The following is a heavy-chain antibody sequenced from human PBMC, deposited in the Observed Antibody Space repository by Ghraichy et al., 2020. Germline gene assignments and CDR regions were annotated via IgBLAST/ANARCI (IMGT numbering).Heavy chain of an antibody. CDR2: IYYNGNT. V-gene: IGHV4-59*08. CDR3: ARHVAVGLGYTDMGNWFDP. D-gene: IGHD6-13*01. Sequence: SQTLSLTCTVSGGSISSYSWSWIRQPPGKGLEWIGYIYYNGNTNYNPSLKSRVNISVDTSKTLYSLKLTSVTAADTAIYYCARHVAVGLGYTDMGNWFDPWGQGTLVTVSS. CDR1: GGSISSYS. J-gene: IGHJ5*02.